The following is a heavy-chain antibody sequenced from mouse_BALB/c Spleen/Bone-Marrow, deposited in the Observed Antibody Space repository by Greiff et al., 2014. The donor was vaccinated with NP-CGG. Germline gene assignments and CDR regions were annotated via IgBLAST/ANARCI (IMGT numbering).Heavy chain of an antibody. CDR1: GFTFSSYT. Sequence: DVMLVEPGGGLVQPGGSLKLSCAASGFTFSSYTMSWVRQTPEKRLEWVAYISNGGGSTYYPDTVKGRFTISRDNAKNTLYLQMSSLKSEDTAMYYCARHGGSRGYYFDYWGQGTTLTVSS. D-gene: IGHD1-1*01. J-gene: IGHJ2*01. CDR3: ARHGGSRGYYFDY. CDR2: ISNGGGST. V-gene: IGHV5-12-2*01.